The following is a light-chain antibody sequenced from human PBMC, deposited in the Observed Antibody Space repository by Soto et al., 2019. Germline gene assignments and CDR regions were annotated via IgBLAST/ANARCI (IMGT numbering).Light chain of an antibody. CDR1: QSVSSY. CDR2: DAS. CDR3: QQRSNWPPEGT. V-gene: IGKV3-11*01. Sequence: EIVLTQSPATLSLSPGERATLSCTASQSVSSYLAWYQQKPDQAPRLLIYDASNRATGIPARFSGSGSGTDFTLTISSLEPEDFAVYYCQQRSNWPPEGTFGQGTKVEIK. J-gene: IGKJ1*01.